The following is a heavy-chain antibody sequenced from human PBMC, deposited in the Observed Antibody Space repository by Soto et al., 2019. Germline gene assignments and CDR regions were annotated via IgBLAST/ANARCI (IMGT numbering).Heavy chain of an antibody. CDR3: ARDLGHDSSSWDGGYYGMDV. D-gene: IGHD6-13*01. V-gene: IGHV3-30-3*01. CDR2: ISYDGSNK. J-gene: IGHJ6*02. CDR1: GFTFSSYA. Sequence: QVQLVESGGGVVQPGRSLRLSCAASGFTFSSYAMHWVRQAPGKGLEWVAVISYDGSNKYYADSVKGRFTISRDNSKNQLYLQMKSLRAEDTAVYYCARDLGHDSSSWDGGYYGMDVWGQGTTVTVSS.